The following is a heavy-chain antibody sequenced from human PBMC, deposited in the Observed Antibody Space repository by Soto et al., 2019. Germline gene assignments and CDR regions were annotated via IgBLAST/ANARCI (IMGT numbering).Heavy chain of an antibody. Sequence: PGGSLRLSCAASGFTFSAYGIHWVRQAPGKGLEWVGRIKSKTDGGTTDYAAPVKGRFTISRDDSKNTLYLQMNSLKTEDTAVYYCTHVFSVAHPYSYFWGQGPLVTVSS. CDR2: IKSKTDGGTT. CDR3: THVFSVAHPYSYF. D-gene: IGHD3-3*01. V-gene: IGHV3-15*01. CDR1: GFTFSAYG. J-gene: IGHJ4*02.